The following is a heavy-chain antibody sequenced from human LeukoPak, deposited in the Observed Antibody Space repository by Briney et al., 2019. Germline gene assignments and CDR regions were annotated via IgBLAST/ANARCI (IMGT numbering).Heavy chain of an antibody. CDR1: GGSISSSSYY. D-gene: IGHD4-17*01. J-gene: IGHJ3*02. V-gene: IGHV4-39*07. CDR2: IYYSGST. CDR3: AREGWNGDWSDAFDI. Sequence: SETLSLTCTVSGGSISSSSYYWGWIRQPPGKGLEWIGSIYYSGSTYYNPSLKSRVTISEDTSKNQFSLKLSSVTAADTAVYYCAREGWNGDWSDAFDIWGQGTMVTVSS.